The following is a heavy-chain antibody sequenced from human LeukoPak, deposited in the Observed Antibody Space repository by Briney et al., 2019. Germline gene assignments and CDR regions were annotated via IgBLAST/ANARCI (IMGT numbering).Heavy chain of an antibody. J-gene: IGHJ5*02. D-gene: IGHD3-3*01. V-gene: IGHV4-39*07. Sequence: SETLSLTCTVSGGSISSSSYYWGWIRQPPGKGLEWIGSIYYSGSTYYNPSLKSRVTISVDTSKNQFSLKLSSVTAADTAVHYCARESYHYDFWSGYPFNWFDPWGQGTLVTVSS. CDR3: ARESYHYDFWSGYPFNWFDP. CDR2: IYYSGST. CDR1: GGSISSSSYY.